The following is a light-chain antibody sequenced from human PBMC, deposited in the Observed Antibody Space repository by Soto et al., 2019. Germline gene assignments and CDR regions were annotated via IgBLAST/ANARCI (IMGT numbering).Light chain of an antibody. CDR2: KSS. Sequence: ILMSQSPSSLSASVGDTVTITCRASQDVDKWLAWYQQKPGKAPKLLIYKSSTLIGGVPSRFSAVGSGTGYSLTISGLQPEDVATYYCQQYSSYWTFGQGTMVEIK. V-gene: IGKV1-5*03. CDR1: QDVDKW. CDR3: QQYSSYWT. J-gene: IGKJ1*01.